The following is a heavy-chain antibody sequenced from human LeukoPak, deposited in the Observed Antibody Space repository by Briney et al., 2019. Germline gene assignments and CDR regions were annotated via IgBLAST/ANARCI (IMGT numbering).Heavy chain of an antibody. V-gene: IGHV4-34*01. CDR2: INQSGST. CDR3: ARGSWVIGVVTPGVFDY. CDR1: GGSFSGYY. Sequence: PSETLSLTCAVYGGSFSGYYWSWIRQPPGKGLEWIGEINQSGSTNCNPSLKSRVTISVDTSKNQFSLKLSSVTAADTAVYHCARGSWVIGVVTPGVFDYWGQGTLVTVSS. J-gene: IGHJ4*02. D-gene: IGHD3-3*01.